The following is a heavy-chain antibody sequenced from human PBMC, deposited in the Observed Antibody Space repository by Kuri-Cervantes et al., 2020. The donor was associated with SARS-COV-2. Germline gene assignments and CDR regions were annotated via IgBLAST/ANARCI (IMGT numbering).Heavy chain of an antibody. V-gene: IGHV3-7*01. CDR1: GFTFSSYW. CDR3: AAGRTYSSSWRGGYFDL. J-gene: IGHJ2*01. Sequence: GESLKISCAASGFTFSSYWMSWVRQAPGKGLEWVANIKQDGSEKYYVDSVKGRFTISRDNAKNSLYLQMNSLRAEDTAVYYCAAGRTYSSSWRGGYFDLWGRGTLVTVSS. CDR2: IKQDGSEK. D-gene: IGHD6-13*01.